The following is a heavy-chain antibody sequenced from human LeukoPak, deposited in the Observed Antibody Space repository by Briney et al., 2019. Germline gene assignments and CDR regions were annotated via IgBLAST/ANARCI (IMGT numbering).Heavy chain of an antibody. V-gene: IGHV1-2*02. D-gene: IGHD5-24*01. CDR2: INPNSGGT. CDR1: GYTFTGYH. J-gene: IGHJ4*02. CDR3: ARVEMATTRGLHY. Sequence: ASVKVSCKASGYTFTGYHMHWVRQAPGQGLEWMGWINPNSGGTNYARKFQGRVTMTRDTSISTAYMELSRLRSDDTAVYYCARVEMATTRGLHYWGQGTLVTVSS.